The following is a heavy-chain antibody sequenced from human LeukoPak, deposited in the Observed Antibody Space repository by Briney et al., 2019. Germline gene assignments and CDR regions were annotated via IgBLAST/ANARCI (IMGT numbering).Heavy chain of an antibody. V-gene: IGHV1-69*01. CDR2: IIPIFGTA. Sequence: KISCKGSGYSFTSYWIGWVRQAPGQGLEWMGGIIPIFGTANYAQKFQGRVTITADESTSTAYMELSSLRSEDTAVYYCARSAQGGSSSPFDYWGQGTLVPVSS. CDR1: GYSFTSYW. D-gene: IGHD6-13*01. J-gene: IGHJ4*02. CDR3: ARSAQGGSSSPFDY.